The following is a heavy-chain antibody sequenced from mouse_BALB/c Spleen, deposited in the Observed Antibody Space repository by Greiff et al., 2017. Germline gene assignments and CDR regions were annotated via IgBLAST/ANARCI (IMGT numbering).Heavy chain of an antibody. J-gene: IGHJ1*01. CDR1: GYTFTDYE. Sequence: VQLQQSGAELVRPGASVTLSCKASGYTFTDYEMHWVKQRPEQGLEWIGRIDPANGNTKYDPKFQGKATITADTSSNTAYLQLSSLTSEDTAVYYCATGYGYFDVWGAGTTVTVSS. V-gene: IGHV14-1*02. CDR3: ATGYGYFDV. CDR2: IDPANGNT.